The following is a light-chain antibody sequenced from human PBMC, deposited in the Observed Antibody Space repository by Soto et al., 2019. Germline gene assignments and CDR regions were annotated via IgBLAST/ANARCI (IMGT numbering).Light chain of an antibody. CDR2: DAS. CDR1: QRISGY. J-gene: IGKJ1*01. CDR3: LHHGSSLWT. V-gene: IGKV3-20*01. Sequence: EIVLTQSPATLSLSPGERATLSCRASQRISGYLAWYQQKPGQAPRLLIYDASTMATGFPDRFSGSGSGTDFTLTISRLEPEDFAMYYCLHHGSSLWTFGQGTKVDI.